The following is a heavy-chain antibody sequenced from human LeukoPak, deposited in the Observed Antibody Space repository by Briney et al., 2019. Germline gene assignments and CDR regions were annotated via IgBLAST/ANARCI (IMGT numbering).Heavy chain of an antibody. CDR2: ISGSGGST. V-gene: IGHV3-23*01. J-gene: IGHJ3*02. CDR3: AKGTTRGPRENAFDI. Sequence: GGSLRLSCAASGFTFSSYAMSWVRQALGKGLEWVSAISGSGGSTYYADSVKGRFTISRDNSKNTLYLQMNSLRAEDTAVYYCAKGTTRGPRENAFDIWGQGTMVTVSS. CDR1: GFTFSSYA. D-gene: IGHD1-7*01.